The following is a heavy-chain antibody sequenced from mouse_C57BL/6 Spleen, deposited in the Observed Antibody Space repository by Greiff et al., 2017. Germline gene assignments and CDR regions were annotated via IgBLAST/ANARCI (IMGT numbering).Heavy chain of an antibody. D-gene: IGHD2-3*01. J-gene: IGHJ2*01. CDR2: IDPEDGET. CDR1: GFNITDYY. Sequence: VQLQQSGAELVKPGASVKLSCTASGFNITDYYMHWVKQRTEQGLEWIGRIDPEDGETKYAPQFQGKATITADTSSNTAYLQLSSLTSEDTAVYYCARSDGYYDFDYWGQGTTLTVSA. CDR3: ARSDGYYDFDY. V-gene: IGHV14-2*01.